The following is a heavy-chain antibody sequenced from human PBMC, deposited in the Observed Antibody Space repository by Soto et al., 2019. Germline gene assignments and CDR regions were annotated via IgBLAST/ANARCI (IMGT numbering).Heavy chain of an antibody. V-gene: IGHV4-34*01. CDR1: GGSFSGYY. CDR2: INHSGST. Sequence: SETLSLTCAVYGGSFSGYYWSWIRQPPGKGLEWIGEINHSGSTNYNPSLKSRVTISVDTSKNQVSLKLSSVTAADTAVYYCARVSGIYYYGMAVWGQGTTVPVSS. J-gene: IGHJ6*02. D-gene: IGHD3-10*01. CDR3: ARVSGIYYYGMAV.